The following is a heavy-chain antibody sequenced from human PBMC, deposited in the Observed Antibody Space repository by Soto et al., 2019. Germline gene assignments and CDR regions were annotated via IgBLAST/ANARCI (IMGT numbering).Heavy chain of an antibody. CDR2: ISSSSSYT. CDR1: GFTFSDYY. CDR3: ARDAGAGTGYYFDY. Sequence: GGSLRLSCAASGFTFSDYYMSWIRQAPGKGLEWVSYISSSSSYTNYADSVKGRFTISRDNAKNSLYLQMNSLRAEDTAVYYCARDAGAGTGYYFDYWGQGTLVTVSS. J-gene: IGHJ4*02. D-gene: IGHD6-19*01. V-gene: IGHV3-11*05.